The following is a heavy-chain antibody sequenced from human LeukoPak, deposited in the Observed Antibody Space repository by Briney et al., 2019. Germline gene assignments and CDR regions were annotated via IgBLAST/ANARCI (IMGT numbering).Heavy chain of an antibody. J-gene: IGHJ3*02. V-gene: IGHV1-2*02. CDR1: GYTFNGYY. D-gene: IGHD3-22*01. Sequence: GASVTVSCKASGYTFNGYYMYLVRRAPGQPLEGLGWVNPNSGGNNYAQKLQGRVTMTRDTSISTAYMELSRLRSDDTAVYYCARAWSPEYYYDSSGYDDAFDIWGQGTMVTVSS. CDR2: VNPNSGGN. CDR3: ARAWSPEYYYDSSGYDDAFDI.